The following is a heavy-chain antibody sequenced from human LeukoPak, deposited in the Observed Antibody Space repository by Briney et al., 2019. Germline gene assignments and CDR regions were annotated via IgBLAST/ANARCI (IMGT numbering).Heavy chain of an antibody. Sequence: ASVKVSCKASGYTFTGYYMHWVRQAPGQGLEWMGRINPNSGGTNYAQKFQGRVTMTRDTSTSTAYMELSRLRSDDTAVYYCARDPPHYYDSSGSTTFDYWGQGTLVTVSS. D-gene: IGHD3-22*01. CDR2: INPNSGGT. CDR3: ARDPPHYYDSSGSTTFDY. CDR1: GYTFTGYY. J-gene: IGHJ4*02. V-gene: IGHV1-2*06.